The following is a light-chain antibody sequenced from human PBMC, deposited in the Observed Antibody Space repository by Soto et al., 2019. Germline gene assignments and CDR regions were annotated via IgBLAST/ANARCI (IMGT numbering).Light chain of an antibody. V-gene: IGLV2-14*03. Sequence: QSVLTQPASVSGSPGQSITISCTGTSSDVGGYNYVSWYQQHPGKAPKLMIYDVSNRPSGVSNRFSGSKSGNTASLTISGLQAEDEAAYYCSSYTSSSPVGFGGGTKLTVL. CDR1: SSDVGGYNY. CDR3: SSYTSSSPVG. CDR2: DVS. J-gene: IGLJ2*01.